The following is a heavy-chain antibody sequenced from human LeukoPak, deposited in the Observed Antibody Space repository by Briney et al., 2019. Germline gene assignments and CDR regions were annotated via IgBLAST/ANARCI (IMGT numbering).Heavy chain of an antibody. J-gene: IGHJ6*03. V-gene: IGHV1-18*01. CDR1: GYTFTSYG. D-gene: IGHD6-13*01. Sequence: GASVKVSCKASGYTFTSYGISWVRQAPGQGLEWMGWISAYNGNTNYAQKLQGRVTITTDTSTSTAYMELRSLRSDDTAVYYCAREVAAAGLYYYYYMDVWGKGTTVTVSS. CDR2: ISAYNGNT. CDR3: AREVAAAGLYYYYYMDV.